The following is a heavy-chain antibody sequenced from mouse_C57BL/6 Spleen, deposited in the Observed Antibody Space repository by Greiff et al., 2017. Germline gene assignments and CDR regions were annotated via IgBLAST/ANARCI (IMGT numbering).Heavy chain of an antibody. D-gene: IGHD4-1*02. CDR1: GFNIKDYY. J-gene: IGHJ4*01. Sequence: VQLQQSGAELVKPGASVKLSCTASGFNIKDYYMHWVKQRTEQGLEWIGRIDPEDGETKYAPQFQGKATITADTSSNTAYLQLSSLTSEDTAVYYCAQLDYYAMDYWGQGTSVTVSS. CDR3: AQLDYYAMDY. CDR2: IDPEDGET. V-gene: IGHV14-2*01.